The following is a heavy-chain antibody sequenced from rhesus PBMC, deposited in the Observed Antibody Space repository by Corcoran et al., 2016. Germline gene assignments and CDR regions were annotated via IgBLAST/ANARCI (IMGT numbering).Heavy chain of an antibody. CDR1: GFTFSSYG. V-gene: IGHV3S5*01. CDR3: AKDRPFWSGYNYYGLDS. Sequence: EVQLVESGGGLVQPGGSLRLSCAASGFTFSSYGMSWVRQAPGKGLEWFSYISNGGGTKYYANSVKGRFTISRDNSKNTLSLQMNSLRAEDTAVYYCAKDRPFWSGYNYYGLDSWGQGVVVIVSS. J-gene: IGHJ6*01. CDR2: ISNGGGTK. D-gene: IGHD3-3*01.